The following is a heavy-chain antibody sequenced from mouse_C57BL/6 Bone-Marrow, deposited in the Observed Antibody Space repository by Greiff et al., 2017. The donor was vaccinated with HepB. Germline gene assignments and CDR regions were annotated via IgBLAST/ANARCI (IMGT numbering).Heavy chain of an antibody. J-gene: IGHJ2*01. V-gene: IGHV5-6*01. Sequence: EVKLMESGGDLVKPGGSLKLSCAASGFTFSSYGMSWVRQTPDKRLEWVATISSGGSYTYYPDSVKGRLTISRDNAKNTLYLQMSSLKSEDTAMYYCASIYYDYDGDYWGQGTTLTVSS. CDR1: GFTFSSYG. CDR2: ISSGGSYT. CDR3: ASIYYDYDGDY. D-gene: IGHD2-4*01.